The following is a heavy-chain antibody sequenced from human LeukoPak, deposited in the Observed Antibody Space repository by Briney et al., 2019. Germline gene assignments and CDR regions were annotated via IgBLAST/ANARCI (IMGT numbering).Heavy chain of an antibody. J-gene: IGHJ5*02. D-gene: IGHD6-13*01. CDR2: IIPIFGTA. CDR3: ARDNAAAAGTVWFDP. Sequence: ASVKVSCKASGGTFSSYAISCVRQAPGQGLEWMGGIIPIFGTANYAQKFQGRVTITADESTSTAYMELSSLRSEDTAVYYCARDNAAAAGTVWFDPWGQGTLVTVSS. V-gene: IGHV1-69*13. CDR1: GGTFSSYA.